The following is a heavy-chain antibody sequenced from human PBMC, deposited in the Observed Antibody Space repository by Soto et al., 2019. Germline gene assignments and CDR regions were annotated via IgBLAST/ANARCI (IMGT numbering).Heavy chain of an antibody. D-gene: IGHD5-18*01. CDR3: AKALQYSYGYRKGLYYYYGMDV. V-gene: IGHV3-30*18. Sequence: QVQLVESGGGVVQPGRSLRLSCAASGFTFSSYGMHWVRQAPGKGLEWVAVISYDGSNKYYADSVKGRFTISRDNSKNTLYLQMNSLRAEDTAVYYCAKALQYSYGYRKGLYYYYGMDVWGQGTTVTVSS. CDR1: GFTFSSYG. J-gene: IGHJ6*02. CDR2: ISYDGSNK.